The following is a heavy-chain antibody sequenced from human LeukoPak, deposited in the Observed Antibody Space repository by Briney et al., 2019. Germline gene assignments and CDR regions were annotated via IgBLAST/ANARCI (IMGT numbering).Heavy chain of an antibody. Sequence: SETLSLTCTVSGGSISSYYWSWIRQPAGKGLEWIGRIYTSGSTNYNPSLKSRVTMSVDTSKNQFSLKLSSVTAADTAVYYCARHIIPSGSYYYYYYMDVWGKGTTVTVSS. CDR1: GGSISSYY. V-gene: IGHV4-4*07. CDR2: IYTSGST. CDR3: ARHIIPSGSYYYYYYMDV. J-gene: IGHJ6*03. D-gene: IGHD1-26*01.